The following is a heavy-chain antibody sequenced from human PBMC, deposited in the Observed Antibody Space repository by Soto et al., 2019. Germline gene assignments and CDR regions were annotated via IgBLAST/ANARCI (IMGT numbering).Heavy chain of an antibody. CDR2: IYATGTT. J-gene: IGHJ5*02. D-gene: IGHD1-1*01. CDR1: GAYISGFY. Sequence: SETRSLTCTVSGAYISGFYWSWIRKSAGKGLEWIGRIYATGTTDYNPSLKSRVMMSVDTSKKQFSLKLRSVTAADTAVYYCVRDGTKTLRDWFDPWGQGISVNVSS. CDR3: VRDGTKTLRDWFDP. V-gene: IGHV4-4*07.